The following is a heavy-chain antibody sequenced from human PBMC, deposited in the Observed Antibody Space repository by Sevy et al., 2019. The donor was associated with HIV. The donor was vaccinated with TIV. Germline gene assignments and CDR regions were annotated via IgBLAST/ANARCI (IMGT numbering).Heavy chain of an antibody. J-gene: IGHJ4*02. D-gene: IGHD3-22*01. Sequence: GGSLRLSCAASGFSFSTYWMHWVRQAPGKGREWVANIKQDERENYYVASVKGRFTMSRDNAKNSVYLEMNSLRPEDTANYYCAKGNSGSFDYWGQGTLVIVSS. CDR3: AKGNSGSFDY. CDR2: IKQDEREN. V-gene: IGHV3-7*01. CDR1: GFSFSTYW.